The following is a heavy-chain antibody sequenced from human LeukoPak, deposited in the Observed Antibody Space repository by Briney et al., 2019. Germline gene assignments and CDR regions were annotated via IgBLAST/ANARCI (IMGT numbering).Heavy chain of an antibody. CDR1: GFTVSSNY. J-gene: IGHJ4*02. D-gene: IGHD6-13*01. CDR2: IYSGGSP. V-gene: IGHV3-53*01. CDR3: ARLAAAATPPLY. Sequence: GGSLRLSCAASGFTVSSNYMSWVRQAPGEGLEWVSLIYSGGSPYYADSVKGRFTISRDNSNNTLYLQMNSLRAEDTAVYYCARLAAAATPPLYWGQGTLVTVSS.